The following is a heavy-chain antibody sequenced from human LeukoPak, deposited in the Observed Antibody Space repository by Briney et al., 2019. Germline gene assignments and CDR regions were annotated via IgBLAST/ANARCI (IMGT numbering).Heavy chain of an antibody. CDR3: ASRSSIWSGYQDTLYYFDS. Sequence: PSETLSLTCAVSGGSISSSNWWSWVRQPPGKGLEWIGEIYHSGSTNYNPSLKSRVTISVDKSKNQFSLKLSSVTAADTAVYYCASRSSIWSGYQDTLYYFDSWGQGTLVTVSS. V-gene: IGHV4-4*02. D-gene: IGHD3-3*01. CDR2: IYHSGST. J-gene: IGHJ4*02. CDR1: GGSISSSNW.